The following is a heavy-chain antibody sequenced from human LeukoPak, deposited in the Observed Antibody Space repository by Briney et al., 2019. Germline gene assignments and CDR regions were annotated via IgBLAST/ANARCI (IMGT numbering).Heavy chain of an antibody. V-gene: IGHV4-59*01. Sequence: PSETLSLTCTVSGGSISSSYWSWIRQPPGKGLEWIGYIYYSGSTNYNPSLKGRVTISVDTSKNQFSLKLSSVTAADTAVYYCARSGNWNDVGNFDYWGQGTLVTVSS. J-gene: IGHJ4*02. CDR3: ARSGNWNDVGNFDY. D-gene: IGHD1-1*01. CDR2: IYYSGST. CDR1: GGSISSSY.